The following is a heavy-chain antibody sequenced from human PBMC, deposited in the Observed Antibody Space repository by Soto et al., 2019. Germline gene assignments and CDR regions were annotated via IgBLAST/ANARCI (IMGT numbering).Heavy chain of an antibody. Sequence: EVQLLESGGGLVQPGGSLRLSCAASGFTFSSYAMSWVRQAPGKGLEWVSAISGSGGSTYYADSVKGRFTIYRVKSKNTLYMQTNCLRAKHTAVYYCANIPQGSSWYLAAFDIWGQGTKVTVS. V-gene: IGHV3-23*01. CDR3: ANIPQGSSWYLAAFDI. J-gene: IGHJ3*02. CDR2: ISGSGGST. D-gene: IGHD6-13*01. CDR1: GFTFSSYA.